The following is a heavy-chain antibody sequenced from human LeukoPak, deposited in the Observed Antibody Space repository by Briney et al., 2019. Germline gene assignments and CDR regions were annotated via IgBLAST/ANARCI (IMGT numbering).Heavy chain of an antibody. J-gene: IGHJ4*02. CDR2: INPNSGGT. CDR1: GYTFTGYY. CDR3: ARRMTGYNPSLGY. D-gene: IGHD5-24*01. Sequence: ASVKVSCKASGYTFTGYYMHWVRQAPGQGLEWMGWINPNSGGTNYAKKFQGRVTMTRDTSISTAYMELSRLRSDDTAVYYCARRMTGYNPSLGYWGQGTLVTVSS. V-gene: IGHV1-2*02.